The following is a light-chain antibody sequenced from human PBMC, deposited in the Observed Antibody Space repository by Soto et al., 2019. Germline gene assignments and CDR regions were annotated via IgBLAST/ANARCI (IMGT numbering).Light chain of an antibody. V-gene: IGLV3-1*01. J-gene: IGLJ2*01. CDR3: QAWDSSVV. Sequence: ELTQPPSVSVSPGQTASITCSGDKLGDKYACWYQQKPGQSPVLVIYQDSKRPSGIPERFSGSNSGNTATLTISGTQAMDEADYYCQAWDSSVVFGGGTKLTVL. CDR1: KLGDKY. CDR2: QDS.